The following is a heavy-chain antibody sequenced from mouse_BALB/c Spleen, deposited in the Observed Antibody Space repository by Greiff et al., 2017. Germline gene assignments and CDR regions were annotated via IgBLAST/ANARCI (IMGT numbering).Heavy chain of an antibody. CDR3: TREATDY. CDR1: GYTFTSYW. CDR2: IYPGSGST. V-gene: IGHV1S22*01. Sequence: LQQPGSELVRPGASVKLSCKASGYTFTSYWMHWVKQRPGQGLEWIGNIYPGSGSTNYDEKFKSKATLTVDTSSSTAYMQLSSLTSEDSAVYYCTREATDYWGQGTTLTVSS. J-gene: IGHJ2*01. D-gene: IGHD3-2*02.